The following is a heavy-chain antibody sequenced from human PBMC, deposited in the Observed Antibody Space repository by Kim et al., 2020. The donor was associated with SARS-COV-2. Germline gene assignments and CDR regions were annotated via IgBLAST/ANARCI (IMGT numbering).Heavy chain of an antibody. D-gene: IGHD6-19*01. CDR2: INSDGSST. Sequence: GGSLRLSCAASGFTFSSYWMHWVRQAPGKGLVWVSRINSDGSSTSYADSVKGRFTISRDNAKNTLYLQMNSLRAEDTAVYYCARAASGWYWAPFDYWGQGTLVTVSS. CDR1: GFTFSSYW. V-gene: IGHV3-74*01. CDR3: ARAASGWYWAPFDY. J-gene: IGHJ4*02.